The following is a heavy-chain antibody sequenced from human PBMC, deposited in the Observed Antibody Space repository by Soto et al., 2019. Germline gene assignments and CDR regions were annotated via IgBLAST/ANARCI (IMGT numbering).Heavy chain of an antibody. V-gene: IGHV3-30*04. CDR2: ISRDGSYI. CDR1: GFTFSRHA. Sequence: QVQLVESGGGEVQPGGSLRLSCAASGFTFSRHAIHWVRLTPGRGLEWVLAISRDGSYIYYTDSVKGRFTVSRDNSKNTVFVQMNRLIPDDTALYFSARTRNGGVADSFDSWGQGTRVTVSS. D-gene: IGHD3-3*01. J-gene: IGHJ5*01. CDR3: ARTRNGGVADSFDS.